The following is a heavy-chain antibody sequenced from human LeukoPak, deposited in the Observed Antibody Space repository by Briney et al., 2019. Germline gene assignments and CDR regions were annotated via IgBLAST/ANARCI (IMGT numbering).Heavy chain of an antibody. CDR1: GGSINSTNW. CDR3: ARDGGDSESSAFDY. Sequence: SETLSLTCGVSGGSINSTNWWSWVRQPPGKGLEWIGEIYHGGNTYYNPSLKSRVTISVDKSKNQFSLNLSSVTAADTAVYYCARDGGDSESSAFDYWGQGTLVTVSS. V-gene: IGHV4-4*02. CDR2: IYHGGNT. J-gene: IGHJ4*02. D-gene: IGHD2-21*01.